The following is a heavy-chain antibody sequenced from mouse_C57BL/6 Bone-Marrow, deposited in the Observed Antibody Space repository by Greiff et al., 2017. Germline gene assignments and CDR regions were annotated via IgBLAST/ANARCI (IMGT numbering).Heavy chain of an antibody. D-gene: IGHD1-1*01. CDR2: IHPSDSDT. Sequence: QVQLQQPGAELVRPGASVKVSCTASGYPFTSYWMHWVKQRPGQGLEWIGRIHPSDSDTNYNQKFKGKATLTVDKSSSTAYMQLSSLTSEASAVYYCVFYYYGSSYYFDYWGQGTTLTVSS. V-gene: IGHV1-74*01. J-gene: IGHJ2*01. CDR1: GYPFTSYW. CDR3: VFYYYGSSYYFDY.